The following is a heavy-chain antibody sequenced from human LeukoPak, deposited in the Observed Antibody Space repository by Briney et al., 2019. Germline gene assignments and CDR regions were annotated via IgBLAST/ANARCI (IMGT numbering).Heavy chain of an antibody. CDR3: AKAPYYYGSEIDY. J-gene: IGHJ4*02. D-gene: IGHD3-10*01. CDR1: GFTFSSYG. V-gene: IGHV3-23*01. CDR2: ISGSGGST. Sequence: PGGSLRLSCAASGFTFSSYGMHWVRQAPGKGLEWVSAISGSGGSTYYADSVKGRFTISRDNSKNTLYLQMNSLRAEDTAVYYCAKAPYYYGSEIDYWGQGTLVTVSS.